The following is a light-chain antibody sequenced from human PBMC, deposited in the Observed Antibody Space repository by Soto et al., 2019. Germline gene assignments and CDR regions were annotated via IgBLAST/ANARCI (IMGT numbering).Light chain of an antibody. Sequence: SVLTQPPSVSGAPGQRVTLSCTGSSSNIGAGYDVHWYQQLPGTAPKLLIYGNSNRPSGVPDRFSGSKSGTSASLAITGLQAEDEADYYCQSYDSSLSGYVVGTGTKLTVL. CDR1: SSNIGAGYD. CDR2: GNS. CDR3: QSYDSSLSGYV. V-gene: IGLV1-40*01. J-gene: IGLJ1*01.